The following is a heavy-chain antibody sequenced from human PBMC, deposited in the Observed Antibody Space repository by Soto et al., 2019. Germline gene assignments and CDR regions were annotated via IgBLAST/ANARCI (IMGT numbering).Heavy chain of an antibody. J-gene: IGHJ6*02. CDR1: GGTFSSYA. V-gene: IGHV1-69*06. CDR3: ARGEPRGGHVLRFLEWLLYGMDV. D-gene: IGHD3-3*01. CDR2: IIPIFGTA. Sequence: ASVKVSCKASGGTFSSYAISWVRQAPGQGLEWMGGIIPIFGTANYAQKFQGRVTITADKSTSTAYMELSSLRSEDTAVYYCARGEPRGGHVLRFLEWLLYGMDVWGQGTTVTVSS.